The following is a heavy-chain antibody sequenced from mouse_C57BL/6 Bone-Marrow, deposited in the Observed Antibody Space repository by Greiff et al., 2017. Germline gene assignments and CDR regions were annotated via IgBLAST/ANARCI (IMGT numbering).Heavy chain of an antibody. D-gene: IGHD2-2*01. CDR2: IYPGGGYT. J-gene: IGHJ1*03. V-gene: IGHV1-63*01. CDR3: ARSAMVTYWYFDV. CDR1: GYTFTNYW. Sequence: HVQLQQSGAELVRPGTSVKMSCKASGYTFTNYWIGWAKQRPGHGLEWIGDIYPGGGYTNYNEKFKGKATLTADKSSSTAYMQFSSLTSEDSAIYYCARSAMVTYWYFDVWGTGTTVTVSS.